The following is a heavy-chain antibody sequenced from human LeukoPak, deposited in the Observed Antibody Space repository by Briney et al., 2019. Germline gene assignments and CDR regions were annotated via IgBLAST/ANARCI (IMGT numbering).Heavy chain of an antibody. CDR1: GFSFSDYY. D-gene: IGHD6-13*01. CDR2: IKQDGSEK. CDR3: ARNLDSSWYSVSYYMDV. V-gene: IGHV3-7*01. Sequence: PGGSLRLSCAASGFSFSDYYMNWIRQAPGKGLEWVANIKQDGSEKYYVDSVKGRFTISRDNAKNSLYLQMNSLRAEDTAVYYCARNLDSSWYSVSYYMDVWGKGTTVTVSS. J-gene: IGHJ6*03.